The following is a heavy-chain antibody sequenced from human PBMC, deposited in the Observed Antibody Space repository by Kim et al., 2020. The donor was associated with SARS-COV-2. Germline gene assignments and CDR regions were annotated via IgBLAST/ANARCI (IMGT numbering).Heavy chain of an antibody. CDR2: ISSSSSYI. V-gene: IGHV3-21*01. CDR3: ARDWTQQWLVRSYYFDY. J-gene: IGHJ4*02. Sequence: GGSLRLSCAASGFTFSSYSMNWVRQAPGKGLEWVSSISSSSSYIYYADSVKGRFTISRDNAKNSLYLQMNSLRAEDTAVYYCARDWTQQWLVRSYYFDYWGQGTLVTVSS. CDR1: GFTFSSYS. D-gene: IGHD6-19*01.